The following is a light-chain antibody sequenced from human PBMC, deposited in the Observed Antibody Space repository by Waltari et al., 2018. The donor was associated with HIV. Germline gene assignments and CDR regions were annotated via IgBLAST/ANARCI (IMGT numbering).Light chain of an antibody. CDR3: GTWDSSLSVGV. J-gene: IGLJ3*02. CDR2: ENN. V-gene: IGLV1-51*02. Sequence: QSLLTQPPSVSAAPGHQVTISCSGSGSNIGKTYVSWYRQVPGTAPKLLIYENNKRASGIPDRFSGSRSGTSATLGITGLQTGDEADYYCGTWDSSLSVGVFGGGTKVTVL. CDR1: GSNIGKTY.